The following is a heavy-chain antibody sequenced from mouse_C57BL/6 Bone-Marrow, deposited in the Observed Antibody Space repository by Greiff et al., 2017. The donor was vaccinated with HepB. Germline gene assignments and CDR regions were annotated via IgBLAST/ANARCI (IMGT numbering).Heavy chain of an antibody. CDR3: ARLDYDYDEDWYFDV. D-gene: IGHD2-4*01. CDR1: GYTFTSYW. V-gene: IGHV1-69*01. CDR2: IDPSDSYT. J-gene: IGHJ1*03. Sequence: VQLQQPGAELVMPGASVKLSCKASGYTFTSYWMHWVKQRPGQGLEWIGEIDPSDSYTNYNQKFKGKSTLTVDKSSSTAYMQLSSLTSEDSAVYYCARLDYDYDEDWYFDVWGRGTAVTVSA.